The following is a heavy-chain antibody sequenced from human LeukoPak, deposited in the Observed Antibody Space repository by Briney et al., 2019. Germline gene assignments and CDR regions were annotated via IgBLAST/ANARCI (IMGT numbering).Heavy chain of an antibody. J-gene: IGHJ4*02. CDR1: GGSMSSDY. V-gene: IGHV4-59*12. D-gene: IGHD3-10*01. CDR2: IYYSGST. CDR3: SGFGEFYLFDY. Sequence: SETLSLTCTVSGGSMSSDYWSWIRQPPGKGLEWIGYIYYSGSTNYNPSLNSRVTISVDTSKNQFSLKLSSVTAADTAVYYCSGFGEFYLFDYWGQGTLVTVSS.